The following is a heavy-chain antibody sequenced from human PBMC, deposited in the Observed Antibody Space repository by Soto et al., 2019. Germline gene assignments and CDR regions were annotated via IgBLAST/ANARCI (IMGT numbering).Heavy chain of an antibody. V-gene: IGHV1-46*01. CDR1: GYTFTMYY. CDR3: AKSPRSGYEAPWDY. Sequence: VASVKVSCKASGYTFTMYYMYWVRQAPGQGLEWMGIINPSGGSTSYAQKFQGRVTMTRDTSTSTVYMELSSLRSEDTAVYYCAKSPRSGYEAPWDYWGQGTQVTVSS. J-gene: IGHJ4*02. CDR2: INPSGGST. D-gene: IGHD5-12*01.